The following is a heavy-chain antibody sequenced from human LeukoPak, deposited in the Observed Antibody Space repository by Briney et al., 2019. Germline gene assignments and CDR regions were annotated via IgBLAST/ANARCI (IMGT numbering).Heavy chain of an antibody. CDR2: VKSKADDGTT. J-gene: IGHJ3*02. CDR3: ATEGGSGSYYGDDAFDM. Sequence: GGSLRLSCEASGFSFTNTWMSWVRQAPGEGLEWVGRVKSKADDGTTDYAAPVQGRFTISRDDSKNTLSLQMNSLHTENTAVYYCATEGGSGSYYGDDAFDMWGQGTMVTVSS. D-gene: IGHD3-10*01. V-gene: IGHV3-15*01. CDR1: GFSFTNTW.